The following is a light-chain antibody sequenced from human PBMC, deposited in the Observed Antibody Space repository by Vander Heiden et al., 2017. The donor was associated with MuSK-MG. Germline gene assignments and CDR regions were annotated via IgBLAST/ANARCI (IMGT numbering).Light chain of an antibody. Sequence: QSVLAQPPSVSGATGKRVTISSTGNNAISGAGHDVHWYQQSPGTAPKLLSYGNTNRTSVVPDRVSASKSDTSAALAISGLQADDEADYYCQSDDTALSGVLFGGGTKLTVL. CDR2: GNT. CDR3: QSDDTALSGVL. CDR1: NAISGAGHD. J-gene: IGLJ3*02. V-gene: IGLV1-40*01.